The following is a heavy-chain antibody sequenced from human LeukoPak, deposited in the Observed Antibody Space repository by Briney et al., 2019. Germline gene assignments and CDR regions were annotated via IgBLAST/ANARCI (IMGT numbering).Heavy chain of an antibody. Sequence: SETLSLTCIVSGASVSSGDHHWRWIRQAPGKGLEWIGHNMNTYYNPSLKSRATISIDTSKNRFSLMLSTVTAADAAIYYCATYYVNGAGRGHWGPGTLVTVSS. CDR1: GASVSSGDHH. CDR3: ATYYVNGAGRGH. CDR2: NMNT. V-gene: IGHV4-61*08. D-gene: IGHD2-8*01. J-gene: IGHJ4*02.